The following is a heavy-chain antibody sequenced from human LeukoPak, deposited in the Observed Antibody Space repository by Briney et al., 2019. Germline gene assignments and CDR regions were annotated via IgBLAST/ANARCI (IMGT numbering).Heavy chain of an antibody. D-gene: IGHD6-19*01. V-gene: IGHV3-49*03. CDR2: IRSKAYGGTT. CDR3: TRDSGSGWYFDY. CDR1: GFTFGDYA. Sequence: GGSLRLSCTASGFTFGDYAMSWFRQAPGKGLEGVGFIRSKAYGGTTEYAASVKGRFTISRDDSKSIAYQQMNSLKTEDTAVYYCTRDSGSGWYFDYWGQGTLVTVSS. J-gene: IGHJ4*02.